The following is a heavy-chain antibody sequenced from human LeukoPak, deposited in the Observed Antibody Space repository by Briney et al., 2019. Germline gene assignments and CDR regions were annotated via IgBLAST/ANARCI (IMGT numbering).Heavy chain of an antibody. J-gene: IGHJ4*02. CDR2: ISAYNGNT. CDR1: GGTFSSYA. CDR3: AREYPDYSNYYDY. D-gene: IGHD4-11*01. V-gene: IGHV1-18*01. Sequence: ASVKVSCKASGGTFSSYAISWVRQAPGQGLEWMGWISAYNGNTNYAQKLQGRVTMTTDTSTSTAYMELRSLRSDDTAVYYCAREYPDYSNYYDYWGQGTLVTVSS.